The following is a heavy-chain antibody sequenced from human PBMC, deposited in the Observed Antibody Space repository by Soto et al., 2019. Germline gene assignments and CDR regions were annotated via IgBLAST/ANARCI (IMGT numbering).Heavy chain of an antibody. D-gene: IGHD2-21*02. CDR3: TREIVTAGGNNYFDP. Sequence: SETLSLTCGVSGGTVASSHWWSWVRQSPGGGLEWIGNVYHTGDTNFNPSLQSRVTISVDKSNNQFSLRLNSLTAADTAVYFCTREIVTAGGNNYFDPWGPGTLVTVSS. J-gene: IGHJ5*02. CDR1: GGTVASSHW. CDR2: VYHTGDT. V-gene: IGHV4-4*02.